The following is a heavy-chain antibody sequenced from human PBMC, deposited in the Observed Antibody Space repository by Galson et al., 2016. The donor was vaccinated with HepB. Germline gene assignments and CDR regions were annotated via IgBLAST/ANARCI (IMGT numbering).Heavy chain of an antibody. V-gene: IGHV3-23*01. CDR3: AKDKSGAVAGIGRLDH. D-gene: IGHD6-13*01. Sequence: SLRLSCAASGFSFSSHGMSWVRQAPGKGLEWVSVISGSGRSTYYADSVKGRFTISRDNPKSTPFLQMNSLRAEDTALYYCAKDKSGAVAGIGRLDHWGQGTLVSVSS. CDR2: ISGSGRST. J-gene: IGHJ4*02. CDR1: GFSFSSHG.